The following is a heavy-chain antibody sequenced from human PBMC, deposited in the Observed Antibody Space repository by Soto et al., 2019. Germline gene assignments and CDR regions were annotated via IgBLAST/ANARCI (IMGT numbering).Heavy chain of an antibody. V-gene: IGHV3-30*03. Sequence: GGSLRLSCAASGFTFSSYGMHWVRQAPGKGLEWVAVISYDGSNKYYADSVKCRFTISRDNSKNTLYLQMNSLRSEDTGVYYCVRVNGYNVIDYSGHGTLFTVSS. D-gene: IGHD5-12*01. J-gene: IGHJ4*01. CDR3: VRVNGYNVIDY. CDR2: ISYDGSNK. CDR1: GFTFSSYG.